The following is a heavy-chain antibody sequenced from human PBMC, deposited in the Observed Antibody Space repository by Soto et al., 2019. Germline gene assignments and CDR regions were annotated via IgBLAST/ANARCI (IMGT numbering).Heavy chain of an antibody. V-gene: IGHV3-74*01. CDR2: IDTSGHST. CDR1: GFVFTNFW. CDR3: AKDSWYFDL. J-gene: IGHJ4*02. Sequence: GSLRLSFEASGFVFTNFWMHWVRHVPGKGLVWVARIDTSGHSTNYAESVKGRFTISRDNAKNTVSLQMNSLRVEDTGVYYCAKDSWYFDLWSQGSQVTVSS. D-gene: IGHD6-13*01.